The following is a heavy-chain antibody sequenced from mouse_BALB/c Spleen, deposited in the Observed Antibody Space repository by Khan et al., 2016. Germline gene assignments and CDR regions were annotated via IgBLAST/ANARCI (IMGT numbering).Heavy chain of an antibody. CDR3: ARWYGNYAVDY. Sequence: QIQLVQSGPELKKPGETVKISCKASGYTFTNYGVHWVKQAPGKGLKWMGWINTNTGAPTYAEEFKGRFAFSLETSASTAFLQLDNLKNEDTATYFCARWYGNYAVDYWGQGTSVTGSS. J-gene: IGHJ4*01. V-gene: IGHV9-3*02. D-gene: IGHD2-10*02. CDR1: GYTFTNYG. CDR2: INTNTGAP.